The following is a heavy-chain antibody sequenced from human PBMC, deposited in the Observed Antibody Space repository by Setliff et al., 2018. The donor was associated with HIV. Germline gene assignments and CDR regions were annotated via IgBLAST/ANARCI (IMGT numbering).Heavy chain of an antibody. CDR3: ARDDHGDPFDY. J-gene: IGHJ4*02. CDR2: INCNSGGT. D-gene: IGHD4-17*01. V-gene: IGHV1-2*02. CDR1: GYTFTGSF. Sequence: ASVQVSCKSSGYTFTGSFMPWVRQAPGQGLEWMGWINCNSGGTYYAQNFQGRVTMTRDTSINTAYMELSRLRSDDTAVYYCARDDHGDPFDYWGQGTMVTVSS.